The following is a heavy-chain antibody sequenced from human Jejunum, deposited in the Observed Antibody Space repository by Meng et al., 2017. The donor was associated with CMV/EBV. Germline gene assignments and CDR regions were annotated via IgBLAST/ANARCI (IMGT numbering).Heavy chain of an antibody. CDR3: VRLNNLTPFDY. D-gene: IGHD3-9*01. CDR1: GFTFSNHW. J-gene: IGHJ4*02. V-gene: IGHV3-74*01. CDR2: INPDGSST. Sequence: AASGFTFSNHWMHWVRQDPGKGLVWVSSINPDGSSTSYADSVKGRFTISRDNAKKTLYLQMNSLRAEDTAVYYCVRLNNLTPFDYWGQGTLVTVSS.